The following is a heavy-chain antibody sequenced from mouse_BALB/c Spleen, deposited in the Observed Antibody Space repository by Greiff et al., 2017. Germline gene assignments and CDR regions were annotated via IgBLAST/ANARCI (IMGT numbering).Heavy chain of an antibody. CDR2: ISTYYGNT. J-gene: IGHJ2*01. D-gene: IGHD2-4*01. CDR1: SYTFTDYA. CDR3: ARGSSTMISYFDY. Sequence: QVQLKQSGPELVRPGVSVKISCKGSSYTFTDYAMHWVKQSHAKSLEWIGVISTYYGNTNYNQKFKGKATMTVDKSSSTAYMELARLTSEDSAVYYCARGSSTMISYFDYWGQGTTLTVSS. V-gene: IGHV1-67*01.